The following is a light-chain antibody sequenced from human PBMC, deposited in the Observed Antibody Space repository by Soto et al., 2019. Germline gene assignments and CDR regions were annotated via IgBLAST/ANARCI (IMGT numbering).Light chain of an antibody. CDR1: QGISRW. CDR2: EAS. V-gene: IGKV1-5*03. J-gene: IGKJ1*01. Sequence: DIQMTQSPSTLSASVGDTVTITCRAGQGISRWLAWYQQKPGRAPNLLIYEASTLESGVPSRFSGSGSGTEFTITISSLHPDDFASYYCHQYDTYSWTFGQGTKVEIK. CDR3: HQYDTYSWT.